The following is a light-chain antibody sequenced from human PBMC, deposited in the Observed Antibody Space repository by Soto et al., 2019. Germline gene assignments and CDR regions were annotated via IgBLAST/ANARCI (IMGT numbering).Light chain of an antibody. CDR3: QQYNNWPGYT. V-gene: IGKV3-15*01. CDR1: QSVRSN. Sequence: EIGMTQSAATLSVSPGERATLSCRASQSVRSNLAWYQQKPGQAPRLLIYDASTRATGISARFSGSGSGTEFTLTISSLQSEDFAVYYCQQYNNWPGYTFGPGTKVD. J-gene: IGKJ3*01. CDR2: DAS.